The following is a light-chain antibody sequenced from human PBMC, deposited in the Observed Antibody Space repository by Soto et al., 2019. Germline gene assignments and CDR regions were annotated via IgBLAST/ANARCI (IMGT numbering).Light chain of an antibody. CDR1: TLGDKY. J-gene: IGLJ3*02. CDR2: QDS. Sequence: SYELTQPPSVSVSPGQTASITCSGATLGDKYVCWYQQKPGQSPVLVIYQDSKRPSGIPERFSGSNSGNTATLTISGTQAMDEADYYCQAWDSSTDVVFGGGTKLTVL. CDR3: QAWDSSTDVV. V-gene: IGLV3-1*01.